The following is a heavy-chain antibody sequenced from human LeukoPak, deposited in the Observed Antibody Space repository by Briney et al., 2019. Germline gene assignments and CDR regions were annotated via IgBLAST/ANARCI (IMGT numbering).Heavy chain of an antibody. D-gene: IGHD3-22*01. Sequence: SSETLSLTCTVSGGSISSSSYYWGWIRQPPGKGLEWIGSIYYSGSTYYNPSLKSRVTISVDTSKNQFSLKLSSVTAADTAVYYCASTYYYDSSGYYPYYFDYWGQGTLVTVSS. V-gene: IGHV4-39*01. CDR1: GGSISSSSYY. CDR2: IYYSGST. J-gene: IGHJ4*02. CDR3: ASTYYYDSSGYYPYYFDY.